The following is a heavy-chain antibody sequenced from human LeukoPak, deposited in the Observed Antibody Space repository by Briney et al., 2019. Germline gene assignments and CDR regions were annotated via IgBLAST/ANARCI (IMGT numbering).Heavy chain of an antibody. Sequence: QTGGSLRLSCATSEFKFSSYFMHWIRQAPGKGLEWVSLISNDGSQKFYAESVKGRFTISRDNSKKTVYLQVNSLRTEDTALYYCARGPHYYDTSGDFYVDYWGQGTLVIASS. J-gene: IGHJ4*02. CDR3: ARGPHYYDTSGDFYVDY. CDR2: ISNDGSQK. V-gene: IGHV3-30*04. CDR1: EFKFSSYF. D-gene: IGHD3-22*01.